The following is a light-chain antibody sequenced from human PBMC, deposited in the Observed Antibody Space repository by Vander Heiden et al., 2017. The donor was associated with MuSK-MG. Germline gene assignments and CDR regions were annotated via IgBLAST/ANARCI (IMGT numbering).Light chain of an antibody. J-gene: IGKJ2*03. CDR2: AAS. Sequence: DIQMTQSPSSLSASVGDRVTITCRASQTISSYLNWYQQKPGKAPKLLIFAASTLQSGVPSRFSGDGSGTGFTLTISSLQREDFASYYCQQSYSSPYSFGQGTKVEIK. CDR1: QTISSY. CDR3: QQSYSSPYS. V-gene: IGKV1-39*01.